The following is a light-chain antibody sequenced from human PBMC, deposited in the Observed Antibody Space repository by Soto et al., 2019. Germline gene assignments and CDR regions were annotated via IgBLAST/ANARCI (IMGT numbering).Light chain of an antibody. V-gene: IGLV1-40*01. J-gene: IGLJ1*01. CDR3: QSYDSSLLYV. CDR1: SSNIGAAYE. Sequence: QAVVTQPPSVSGAPGQRVTISCTGSSSNIGAAYEVHWYQQLPGAAPKLLIFDNINRPSGVPDRFSGSKSGTSASLAITGLQAEDEADYYCQSYDSSLLYVFGTGTKLTVL. CDR2: DNI.